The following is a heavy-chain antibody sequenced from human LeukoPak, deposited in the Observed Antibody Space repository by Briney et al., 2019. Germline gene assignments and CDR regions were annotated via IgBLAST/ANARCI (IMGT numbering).Heavy chain of an antibody. CDR1: GGSISSYY. CDR2: IYTSGST. D-gene: IGHD3/OR15-3a*01. J-gene: IGHJ4*02. V-gene: IGHV4-4*07. CDR3: ARDHYDLGYFDY. Sequence: SSETLSLTCTVSGGSISSYYWSWIRQPAGKGLEWIGRIYTSGSTNYNPSLKSRVTMSVDTSKNRFSLKLSSVTAADTAVYYCARDHYDLGYFDYWGQGTLVTVSS.